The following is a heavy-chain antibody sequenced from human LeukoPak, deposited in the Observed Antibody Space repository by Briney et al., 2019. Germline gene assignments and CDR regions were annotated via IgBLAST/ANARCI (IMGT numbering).Heavy chain of an antibody. CDR3: VKDFGGNSDS. CDR1: RFNVNDYW. J-gene: IGHJ4*02. V-gene: IGHV3-74*01. CDR2: INEDGGVT. D-gene: IGHD4-23*01. Sequence: GGSLRRSCAASRFNVNDYWMHWVRQAPGKGLAWVSRINEDGGVTSYAGSVRGRFTIFRDSVENTLHLQMNSLRAEDTAVYYCVKDFGGNSDSWGQGTLVTVSS.